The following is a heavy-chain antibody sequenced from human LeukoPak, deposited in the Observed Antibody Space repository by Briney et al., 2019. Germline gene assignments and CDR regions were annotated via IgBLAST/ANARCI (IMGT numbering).Heavy chain of an antibody. D-gene: IGHD2-2*02. J-gene: IGHJ4*02. CDR2: ISAYNGNT. CDR3: ARDRYPEGAPDY. CDR1: GYTFTSYG. V-gene: IGHV1-18*01. Sequence: ASVKVSCKASGYTFTSYGISWVRQAPGQGLEWMGWISAYNGNTNYAQKFQGRVTMTRDTSISTAYMELSRLRSDDTAVYYCARDRYPEGAPDYWGQGTLVTVSS.